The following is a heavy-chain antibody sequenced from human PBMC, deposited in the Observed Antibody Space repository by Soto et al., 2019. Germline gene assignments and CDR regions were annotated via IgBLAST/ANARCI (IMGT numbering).Heavy chain of an antibody. CDR3: ARGGNIGSSADNWFDP. J-gene: IGHJ5*02. CDR1: GYTFTAYY. V-gene: IGHV1-2*04. D-gene: IGHD6-6*01. Sequence: ASVKVSCKASGYTFTAYYMHWVRQAPGRGLEWMGWINPNSGGTNYAQKFQGWVTMTRDTSISTAYMELSRLTSDDTAVYYCARGGNIGSSADNWFDPWGKGPLVTVSS. CDR2: INPNSGGT.